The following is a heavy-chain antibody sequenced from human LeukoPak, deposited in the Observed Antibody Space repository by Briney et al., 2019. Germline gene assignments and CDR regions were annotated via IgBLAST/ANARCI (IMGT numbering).Heavy chain of an antibody. V-gene: IGHV3-9*01. CDR2: ISWNSGSI. CDR3: AKDMGVEMATIRFDY. J-gene: IGHJ4*02. D-gene: IGHD5-24*01. CDR1: GFTFDDYA. Sequence: SGGSLRLSCAASGFTFDDYAMHWVRQAPGKGLEWVSGISWNSGSIGYADSVKGRFTISRGNAKNSLYLQMNSLRAEDTALYYCAKDMGVEMATIRFDYWGQGTLVTVSS.